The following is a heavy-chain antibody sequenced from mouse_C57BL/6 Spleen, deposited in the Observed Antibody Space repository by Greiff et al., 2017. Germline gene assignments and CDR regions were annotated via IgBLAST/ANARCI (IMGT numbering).Heavy chain of an antibody. CDR1: GFTFSSYA. D-gene: IGHD5-1*01. Sequence: EVKLVESGGGLVKPGGSLKLSCAASGFTFSSYAMSWVRQTPEKRLEWVATISDGGSYTYYPDNVKGRFTISRDNAKNNLYLQMSHLKSEDTAMYYCAGSTFDYWRQGTTLTVSS. J-gene: IGHJ2*01. CDR2: ISDGGSYT. V-gene: IGHV5-4*03. CDR3: AGSTFDY.